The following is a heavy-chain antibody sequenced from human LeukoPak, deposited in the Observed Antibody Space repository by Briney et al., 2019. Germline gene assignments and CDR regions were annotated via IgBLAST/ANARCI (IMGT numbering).Heavy chain of an antibody. Sequence: GGSLRLSCAASGFTVSSNYMNWVRQAPGKGLEWVAFIRHDGSNEYYADSVKGRFTISRDNSKNTLYLQMNSLRTEDTAVYYCAKTKAVAGTNIYYYYYYLDVWGKGTTVTVSS. V-gene: IGHV3-30*02. D-gene: IGHD6-19*01. CDR2: IRHDGSNE. CDR1: GFTVSSNY. J-gene: IGHJ6*03. CDR3: AKTKAVAGTNIYYYYYYLDV.